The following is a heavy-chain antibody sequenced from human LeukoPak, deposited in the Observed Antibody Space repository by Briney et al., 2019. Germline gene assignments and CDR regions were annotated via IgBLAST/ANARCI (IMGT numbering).Heavy chain of an antibody. CDR2: ISGSGGST. CDR1: GFTLSSYA. J-gene: IGHJ1*01. D-gene: IGHD4/OR15-4a*01. Sequence: GGSLRLSCAASGFTLSSYAMSWVRQVSGKGLEWVSVISGSGGSTYYADSVKGRFTISRDNSKNTLYLQMKSLRAEDTAVYYCAKEIYGDPTGGRFQHWGQGTLVTVSS. V-gene: IGHV3-23*01. CDR3: AKEIYGDPTGGRFQH.